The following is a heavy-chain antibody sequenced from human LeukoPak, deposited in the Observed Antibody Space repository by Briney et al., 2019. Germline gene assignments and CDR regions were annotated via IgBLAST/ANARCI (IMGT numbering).Heavy chain of an antibody. CDR2: ISSSRSTI. D-gene: IGHD3-22*01. CDR3: AREWSALHDSSGYYWNYYYYYGMDV. Sequence: PGGSLRLSCAASGFTFSSYSMNWVRQAPGKGLEWVSYISSSRSTIYYADSVKGRFTISRDNAKNSLYLQMNSLRDEDTAVYYCAREWSALHDSSGYYWNYYYYYGMDVWGQGTTVTVSS. CDR1: GFTFSSYS. J-gene: IGHJ6*02. V-gene: IGHV3-48*02.